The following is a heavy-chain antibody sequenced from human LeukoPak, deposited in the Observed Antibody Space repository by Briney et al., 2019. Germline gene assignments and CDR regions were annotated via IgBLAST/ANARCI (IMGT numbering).Heavy chain of an antibody. V-gene: IGHV4-39*01. D-gene: IGHD3-9*01. CDR2: IYYSGST. J-gene: IGHJ5*02. CDR1: GGSISSSSYY. CDR3: ARHVGDYDILTGYSPVPRFDP. Sequence: SETLSLTCTVSGGSISSSSYYWGWIRQPPGKGLEWIGSIYYSGSTYYNPSLKSRVTISVDTSKNQFSLKLSSVTAADTAVYYCARHVGDYDILTGYSPVPRFDPWGQGTLVTVSS.